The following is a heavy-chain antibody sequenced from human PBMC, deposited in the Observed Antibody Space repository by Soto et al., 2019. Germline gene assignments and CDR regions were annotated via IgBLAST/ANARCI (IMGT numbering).Heavy chain of an antibody. CDR2: IYYSGST. D-gene: IGHD3-3*01. V-gene: IGHV4-61*08. Sequence: PSETLSLTCAVSVGSISSGGYSWSWIRQPPGKGLEWIGYIYYSGSTDYNPSLKSRVTISVDTSKNQFSLKLSSVTAADTAVYYCARGGYYDFWSGGPIGYYYYYYMDVWGKGTTVTVSS. J-gene: IGHJ6*03. CDR1: VGSISSGGYS. CDR3: ARGGYYDFWSGGPIGYYYYYYMDV.